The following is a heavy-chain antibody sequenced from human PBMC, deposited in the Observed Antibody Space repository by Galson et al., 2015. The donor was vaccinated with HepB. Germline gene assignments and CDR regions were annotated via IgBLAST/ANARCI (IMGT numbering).Heavy chain of an antibody. CDR1: GDSISSIGYS. D-gene: IGHD5-24*01. CDR2: IYHSGST. CDR3: ARGGLATIRYWYFDL. J-gene: IGHJ2*01. Sequence: TLSLTCAVSGDSISSIGYSWGWIRQPPGKGLEWIGYIYHSGSTYYNPSLKSRVTISVDRSKNQFSLKLNSVTAADTAVYYCARGGLATIRYWYFDLWGRGTLVTVSS. V-gene: IGHV4-30-2*01.